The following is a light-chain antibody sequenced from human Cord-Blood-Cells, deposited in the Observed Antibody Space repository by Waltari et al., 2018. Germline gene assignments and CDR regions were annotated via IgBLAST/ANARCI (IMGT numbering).Light chain of an antibody. J-gene: IGLJ1*01. CDR3: SSYTSSSLYV. CDR2: EVS. V-gene: IGLV2-14*01. Sequence: QSALPQPASVSRSPGQSLTISCTGTSSDVGGYNYVSWYQQHPGKAPKLMIYEVSNRPSGVSNRFSGSKSGNTASLTISGLQAEDEADYYCSSYTSSSLYVFGTGTKVTVL. CDR1: SSDVGGYNY.